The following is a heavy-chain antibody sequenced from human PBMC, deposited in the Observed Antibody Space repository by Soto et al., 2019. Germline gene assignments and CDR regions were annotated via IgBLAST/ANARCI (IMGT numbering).Heavy chain of an antibody. J-gene: IGHJ4*02. D-gene: IGHD6-6*01. CDR1: GGSISSGGYS. V-gene: IGHV4-30-2*01. CDR3: AGGIAARPLGY. CDR2: IYHSGST. Sequence: SETLSLTCAVSGGSISSGGYSWSWIRQPPGKGLEWIGYIYHSGSTYYNPSLKSRVTISLDRSKNQFSLKVSSVTAADTAVYYCAGGIAARPLGYWGQGTLVTVSS.